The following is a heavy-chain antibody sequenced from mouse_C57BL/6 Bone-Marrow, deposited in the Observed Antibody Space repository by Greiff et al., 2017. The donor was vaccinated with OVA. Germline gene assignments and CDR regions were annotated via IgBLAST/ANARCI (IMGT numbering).Heavy chain of an antibody. J-gene: IGHJ2*01. CDR3: ARHYPYYCDY. V-gene: IGHV1-9*01. CDR2: ILPGRGST. Sequence: VQLQQSGAELLKPGASVKLSCKATGYTFTGYWIEWVKQRPGHGLEWIGEILPGRGSTNYNEKFKGKATFTADTSSNTAYMQLSSLTTEDSAIYYCARHYPYYCDYWGQGTTLTVSS. D-gene: IGHD1-1*02. CDR1: GYTFTGYW.